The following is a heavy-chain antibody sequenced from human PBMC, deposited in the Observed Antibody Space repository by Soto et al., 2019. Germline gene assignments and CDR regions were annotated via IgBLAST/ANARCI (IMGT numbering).Heavy chain of an antibody. Sequence: ASVKVSCKASGYTFTGYYMHWVRQAPGQGLEWMGWINPNSGGTNYAQKFQGWVTMTRDTSISTAYMELSRLRSDDTAVYYCARRRDDYGEYEVVYDYWGQGTLVTVSS. CDR1: GYTFTGYY. V-gene: IGHV1-2*04. D-gene: IGHD4-17*01. CDR2: INPNSGGT. J-gene: IGHJ4*02. CDR3: ARRRDDYGEYEVVYDY.